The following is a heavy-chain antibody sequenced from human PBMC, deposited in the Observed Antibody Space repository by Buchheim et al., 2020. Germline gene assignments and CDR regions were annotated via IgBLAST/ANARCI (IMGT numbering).Heavy chain of an antibody. D-gene: IGHD2/OR15-2a*01. CDR3: ARQNWGDIIVPYYYYYYMDV. CDR2: INHSGST. J-gene: IGHJ6*03. Sequence: QVQLQQWGAGLLKPSETLSLTCAVYGGSFSGYYWSWIRQPPGKGLEWIGEINHSGSTNYNPSLKSRVTISVDTSKNQFSLKLSSVTAADTAVYYCARQNWGDIIVPYYYYYYMDVWGKGTT. V-gene: IGHV4-34*01. CDR1: GGSFSGYY.